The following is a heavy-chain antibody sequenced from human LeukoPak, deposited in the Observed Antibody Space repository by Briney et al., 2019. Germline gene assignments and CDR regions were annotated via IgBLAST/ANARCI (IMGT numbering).Heavy chain of an antibody. CDR3: GKTTAGYSSGQKPAWPVDY. CDR2: IFGSGGSP. V-gene: IGHV3-23*01. Sequence: GGSLRLSCEASGFTFGSFAMYWVRQAPGKGLDWIAGIFGSGGSPHYADSVKGRFTISRDNSKNTVYLQINSLRAEDTAVYYCGKTTAGYSSGQKPAWPVDYWGQGTLVTVSS. J-gene: IGHJ4*02. CDR1: GFTFGSFA. D-gene: IGHD5-18*01.